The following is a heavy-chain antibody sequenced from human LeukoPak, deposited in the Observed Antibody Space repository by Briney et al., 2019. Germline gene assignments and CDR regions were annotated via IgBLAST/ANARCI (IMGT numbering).Heavy chain of an antibody. V-gene: IGHV4-34*01. CDR3: ARLGVVVTAPADY. Sequence: SETLSLTCAVYGGSFSGYYWSWIRQPPGKGLEWIGEINHSGSTNYNPSLKSRVTISVDTSKNQFSLKLSSVTAADTAVYYCARLGVVVTAPADYWGQGTLVTVSS. CDR1: GGSFSGYY. D-gene: IGHD2-21*02. CDR2: INHSGST. J-gene: IGHJ4*02.